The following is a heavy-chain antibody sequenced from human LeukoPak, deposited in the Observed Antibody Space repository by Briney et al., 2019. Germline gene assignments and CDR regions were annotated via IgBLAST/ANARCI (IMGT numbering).Heavy chain of an antibody. J-gene: IGHJ6*02. V-gene: IGHV3-20*04. CDR3: ATGCTFLHACHL. Sequence: PGGSLRLSCNASGSSFENYDMTWIRQVPGKGMEWVSGINWNGDITGYADSVKGRCTISRDNAQNSLCLQMNGLRDNDTAFYYCATGCTFLHACHLWGHGTTLPV. CDR1: GSSFENYD. CDR2: INWNGDIT. D-gene: IGHD2-8*01.